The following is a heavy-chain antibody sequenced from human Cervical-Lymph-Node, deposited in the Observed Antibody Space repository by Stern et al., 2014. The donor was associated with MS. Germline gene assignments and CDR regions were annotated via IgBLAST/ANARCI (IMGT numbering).Heavy chain of an antibody. CDR3: ARGYCSSTSCYWFDP. CDR1: GGSISSYY. J-gene: IGHJ5*02. Sequence: QVQLQESGPGLVKPSETLSLTCTVSGGSISSYYWSWIRQPPGKGLEWIGYIYYSGSTNYNPSLKSRVTLSVDTSKNQFSLKLSSVTAADTAVYYCARGYCSSTSCYWFDPWGQGTLVTVSS. V-gene: IGHV4-59*01. D-gene: IGHD2-2*01. CDR2: IYYSGST.